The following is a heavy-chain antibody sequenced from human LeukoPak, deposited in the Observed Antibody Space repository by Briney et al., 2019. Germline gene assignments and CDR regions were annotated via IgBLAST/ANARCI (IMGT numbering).Heavy chain of an antibody. D-gene: IGHD3-22*01. CDR2: ISYDGSNK. CDR3: ARGGGGKREDYDSSGYSYAFDI. V-gene: IGHV3-30*04. CDR1: GFTFSSYA. J-gene: IGHJ3*02. Sequence: GGSLRLSCAASGFTFSSYAMHWVRQAPGKGLEWVAVISYDGSNKYYADSVKGRFTISRDNSKNTLYLQMNSLRAEDTAVYYCARGGGGKREDYDSSGYSYAFDIWGQGTMVTVSS.